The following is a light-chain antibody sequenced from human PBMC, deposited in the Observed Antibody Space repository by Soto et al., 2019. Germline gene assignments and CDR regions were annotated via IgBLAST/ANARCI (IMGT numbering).Light chain of an antibody. CDR1: QSVSSN. CDR2: GAS. J-gene: IGKJ1*01. CDR3: QQYNNWPPWT. V-gene: IGKV3-15*01. Sequence: EILMTQSPAALSVSPGQRATLSCRASQSVSSNLAWYQQKPGQAPRLLIYGASTRATGIPARFSGSGSGTDFTLTISSLQSEDVAVYYCQQYNNWPPWTFGRGTKVEIK.